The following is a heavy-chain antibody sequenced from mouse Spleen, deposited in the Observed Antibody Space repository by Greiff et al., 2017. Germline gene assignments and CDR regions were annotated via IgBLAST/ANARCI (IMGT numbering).Heavy chain of an antibody. CDR3: TYYYGSSMDY. Sequence: EVQLQQSGAELVRPGASVKLSCTASGFNIKDYYMHWVKQRPEQGLEWIGRIDPEDGDTEYAPRFQGKATMTADTSSNTAYLQLSSLTSEDTAVYYCTYYYGSSMDYWGQGTSVTVSS. V-gene: IGHV14-1*01. CDR1: GFNIKDYY. CDR2: IDPEDGDT. J-gene: IGHJ4*01. D-gene: IGHD1-1*01.